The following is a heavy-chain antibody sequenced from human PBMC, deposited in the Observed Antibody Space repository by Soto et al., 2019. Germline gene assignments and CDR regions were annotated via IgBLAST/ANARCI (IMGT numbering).Heavy chain of an antibody. J-gene: IGHJ4*02. D-gene: IGHD6-13*01. CDR1: GFNFSDYY. V-gene: IGHV3-11*05. Sequence: QVQLVESGGGLVKPGGSLRLSCAASGFNFSDYYMGWIRQGPGEGPGWLSFISSSSSYKNYADSVKGRFTISRDNAKNSLYLQMSRLRAEDTAVYYCAREGPGSSSWYVDSWGQGTLVTVSS. CDR2: ISSSSSYK. CDR3: AREGPGSSSWYVDS.